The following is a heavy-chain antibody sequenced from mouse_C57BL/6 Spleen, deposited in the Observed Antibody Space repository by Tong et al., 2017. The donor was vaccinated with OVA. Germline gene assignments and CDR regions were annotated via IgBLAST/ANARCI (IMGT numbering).Heavy chain of an antibody. V-gene: IGHV1-62-2*01. CDR2: FYPGSGSI. CDR1: GYTFTEYT. D-gene: IGHD1-1*01. Sequence: VQLQESGAELVRPGASVKLSCKASGYTFTEYTIHWVKQRSGQGLEWIGWFYPGSGSIKYNEKFKDKATLTADKSSSTVYMELSRLTSEDSAVYFRARHEKDSLYYCGSRGFDDWGQGTTLTVSS. J-gene: IGHJ2*01. CDR3: ARHEKDSLYYCGSRGFDD.